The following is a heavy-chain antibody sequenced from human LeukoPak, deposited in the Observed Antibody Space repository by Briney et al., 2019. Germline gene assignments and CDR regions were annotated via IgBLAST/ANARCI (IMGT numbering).Heavy chain of an antibody. V-gene: IGHV4-34*01. J-gene: IGHJ4*02. CDR1: GGSFSGYY. Sequence: PSETLSLTCAVYGGSFSGYYWSWIRQPPGKGLEWIGEINHSGSTNYNPSLKSRVTISVDTSKNQFSLKLSSVTAADTAVYYCARFQSVAESTSINYFDYWGQGTLVTVSS. CDR3: ARFQSVAESTSINYFDY. D-gene: IGHD2-15*01. CDR2: INHSGST.